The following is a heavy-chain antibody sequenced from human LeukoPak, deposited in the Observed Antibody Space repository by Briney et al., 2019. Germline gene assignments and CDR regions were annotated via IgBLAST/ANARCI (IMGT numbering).Heavy chain of an antibody. V-gene: IGHV4-59*02. CDR3: ARGRRLVLHYYYYYMDV. J-gene: IGHJ6*03. CDR1: EFTVSSNY. Sequence: GSLRLSCAASEFTVSSNYMSWIRQPPGKGLEWIGYIYYSGSTNYNPSLKSRVTISVDTSKNQFSLKLSSVTAADTAVYYCARGRRLVLHYYYYYMDVWGKGTTVTVSS. CDR2: IYYSGST. D-gene: IGHD6-6*01.